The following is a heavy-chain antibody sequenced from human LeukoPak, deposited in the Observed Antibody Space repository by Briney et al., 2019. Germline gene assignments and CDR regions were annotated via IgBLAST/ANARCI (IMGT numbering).Heavy chain of an antibody. CDR3: AKSMPRYFDY. Sequence: GGSLRLSCAASGFTFSDYAINWVRQAPGKGLEWVSSISRGGVITYYADSVKGRFTISRDNSKNTLYLQMNSLRAEDTAVYYCAKSMPRYFDYWGQGTLVTVSS. D-gene: IGHD2-2*01. CDR2: ISRGGVIT. CDR1: GFTFSDYA. V-gene: IGHV3-23*01. J-gene: IGHJ4*02.